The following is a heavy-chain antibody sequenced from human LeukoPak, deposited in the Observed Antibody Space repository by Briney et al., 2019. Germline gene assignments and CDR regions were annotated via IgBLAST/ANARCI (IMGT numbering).Heavy chain of an antibody. CDR1: GFTFSSYG. CDR3: AKDSITIFGVALDAFDI. Sequence: PGGSLRLSCVASGFTFSSYGMHWVRQAPGKGLEWVAFIRYDGSNKYYADSVKGRFTISRDNSKNTLYLQMNSLRAEDTAVYYCAKDSITIFGVALDAFDIWGQGTMVTVSS. CDR2: IRYDGSNK. D-gene: IGHD3-3*01. V-gene: IGHV3-30*02. J-gene: IGHJ3*02.